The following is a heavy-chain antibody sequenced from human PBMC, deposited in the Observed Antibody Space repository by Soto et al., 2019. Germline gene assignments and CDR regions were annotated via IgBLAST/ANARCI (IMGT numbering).Heavy chain of an antibody. Sequence: ASVKVSCKASGYTFTGYYMHWVRQAPGQGLEWMGWINPNSGGTNYAQKFQGRVTMTRDTSISTAYMELSRLRSDDTAVYYCARRTKIAAAGYYYYGMDVWGQGTTVTVSS. J-gene: IGHJ6*02. D-gene: IGHD6-13*01. CDR2: INPNSGGT. CDR1: GYTFTGYY. CDR3: ARRTKIAAAGYYYYGMDV. V-gene: IGHV1-2*02.